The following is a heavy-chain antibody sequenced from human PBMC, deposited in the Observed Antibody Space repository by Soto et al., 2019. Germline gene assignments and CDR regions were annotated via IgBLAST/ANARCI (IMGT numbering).Heavy chain of an antibody. CDR2: INSDGSST. D-gene: IGHD6-25*01. Sequence: EVQLMEYGGGLVQPGGSLRLSCAASGFTFSSYWMHWVRQAPGKGLVWVSRINSDGSSTRYEDSVKGRFTISRDKAKKTLYLQMNSLRAEETAVYYCASGSHYYYGMDVWGQGTTVTVSS. V-gene: IGHV3-74*01. J-gene: IGHJ6*02. CDR3: ASGSHYYYGMDV. CDR1: GFTFSSYW.